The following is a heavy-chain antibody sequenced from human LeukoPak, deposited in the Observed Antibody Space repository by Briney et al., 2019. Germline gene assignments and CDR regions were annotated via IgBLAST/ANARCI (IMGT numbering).Heavy chain of an antibody. CDR3: ARSSGYSSIRYDY. CDR2: IYYSGST. J-gene: IGHJ4*02. Sequence: SPTLSLICTVSGGSISSGGYYWSWIRQHPGKGLEWIGYIYYSGSTNYNPSLKSRVTISVDTSKNQFSLKLSSVTAADTAVYYCARSSGYSSIRYDYWGQGTLVTVSS. CDR1: GGSISSGGYY. D-gene: IGHD6-13*01. V-gene: IGHV4-31*03.